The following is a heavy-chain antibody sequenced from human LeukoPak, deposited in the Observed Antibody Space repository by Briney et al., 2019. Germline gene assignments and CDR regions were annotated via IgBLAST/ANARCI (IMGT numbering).Heavy chain of an antibody. CDR2: INPNSGGT. J-gene: IGHJ6*02. D-gene: IGHD6-19*01. CDR1: GYTFTGYY. CDR3: ARESIAVAGTSNYYYYGMDV. Sequence: GASVKVSCKASGYTFTGYYMHWARQAPGQGLEWMGWINPNSGGTNYAQKFQGRVTMTRDTSISTAYMELSRLRSDDTAVYYCARESIAVAGTSNYYYYGMDVWGQGTTVTVSS. V-gene: IGHV1-2*02.